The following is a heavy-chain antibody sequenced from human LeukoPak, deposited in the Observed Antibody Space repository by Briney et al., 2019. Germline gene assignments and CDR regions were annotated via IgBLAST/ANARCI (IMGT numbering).Heavy chain of an antibody. D-gene: IGHD3-3*01. CDR1: GFTFSNYY. J-gene: IGHJ6*01. CDR3: ARIGVGDFWSGYGMDV. V-gene: IGHV1-2*02. CDR2: INLNSGAT. Sequence: ASVKVSCKASGFTFSNYYLHWVRQAPGQGLEWLGWINLNSGATNYAQKLQGRVTMTRDTSISTAYMELSSLRSDDTAVYYCARIGVGDFWSGYGMDVWGQGTTVTVSS.